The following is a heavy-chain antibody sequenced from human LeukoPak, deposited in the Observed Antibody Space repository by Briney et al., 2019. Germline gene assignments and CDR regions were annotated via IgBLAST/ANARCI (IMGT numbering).Heavy chain of an antibody. CDR2: FSYDGTSK. CDR1: GFTFSFYA. J-gene: IGHJ4*02. V-gene: IGHV3-30-3*01. CDR3: ARGKGSESGYDYFLDY. Sequence: GGSLRLSCAASGFTFSFYAIHWVRQAPGKGLEWVTLFSYDGTSKYYAASVRGRFTISRDNSKNTLYLQMNSLRADDSAVYYCARGKGSESGYDYFLDYWGQGTLVTVSS. D-gene: IGHD5-12*01.